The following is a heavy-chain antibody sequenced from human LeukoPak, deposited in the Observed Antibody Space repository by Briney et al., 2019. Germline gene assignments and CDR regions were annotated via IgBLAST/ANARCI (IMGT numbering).Heavy chain of an antibody. Sequence: GGSLRLSCAASGFTFSSYSMNWVRQAPGKGLEWVSSISSSSYIYYADSVKGRFTISRDNAKNSLYLQMNSLRAEDTAVYCCARVVPATRRYYGMDVWGQGTTVTVSS. CDR1: GFTFSSYS. CDR3: ARVVPATRRYYGMDV. J-gene: IGHJ6*02. V-gene: IGHV3-21*01. CDR2: ISSSSYI. D-gene: IGHD2-2*01.